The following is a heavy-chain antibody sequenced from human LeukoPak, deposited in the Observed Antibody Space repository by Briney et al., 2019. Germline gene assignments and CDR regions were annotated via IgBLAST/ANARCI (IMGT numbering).Heavy chain of an antibody. CDR2: ISYDGSNK. V-gene: IGHV3-30-3*01. J-gene: IGHJ4*02. CDR3: AREMSQYPYGDYGLFDY. Sequence: GGSLRLSCAASGFTFSSYAMHWVRQAPGKGLEWVAVISYDGSNKYYADSVKGRFTISRDNSKNTLYLQMNSLRAEDTAVYYYAREMSQYPYGDYGLFDYWGQGTLVTVSS. CDR1: GFTFSSYA. D-gene: IGHD4-17*01.